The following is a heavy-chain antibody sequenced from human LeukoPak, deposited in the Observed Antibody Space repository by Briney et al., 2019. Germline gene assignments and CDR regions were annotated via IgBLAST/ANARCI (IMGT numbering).Heavy chain of an antibody. Sequence: ASVKVSCKASGYTFTNYGISWVRQAPGQGLEWMGWISAYNGNTNYAQKLQGRVTMTTDTSTSTAYMELRGLRSDDTAVYYCASGSANWYYYMDVWGKGTTVTVSS. J-gene: IGHJ6*03. CDR2: ISAYNGNT. CDR3: ASGSANWYYYMDV. V-gene: IGHV1-18*01. CDR1: GYTFTNYG.